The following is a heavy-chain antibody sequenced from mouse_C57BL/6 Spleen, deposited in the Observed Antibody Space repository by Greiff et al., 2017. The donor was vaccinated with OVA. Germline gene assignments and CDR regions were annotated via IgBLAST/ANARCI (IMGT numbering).Heavy chain of an antibody. Sequence: EVQLVESGGGLVKPGGSLKLSCAASGFTFSSYAMSWVRQTPEKRLEWVATISDGGSYTYYPDNVKGRFTISRDNAKNNLYLQMSHLKSEDTAMYYCARDGRDWVFDYWGQGTTLTVSS. V-gene: IGHV5-4*01. CDR3: ARDGRDWVFDY. D-gene: IGHD4-1*01. CDR1: GFTFSSYA. CDR2: ISDGGSYT. J-gene: IGHJ2*01.